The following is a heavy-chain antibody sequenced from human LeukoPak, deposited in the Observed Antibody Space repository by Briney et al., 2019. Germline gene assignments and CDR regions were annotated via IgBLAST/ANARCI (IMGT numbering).Heavy chain of an antibody. D-gene: IGHD6-19*01. J-gene: IGHJ4*02. Sequence: SGGSLRLSCAASGFTFSRYWMYWVRQAPGKGLVWVSRINSDGISTNYADSVKGRFTISRDNAENTLYLQMNSLRAEDTAVYYCATSRSSGPYSFDYWGQGTLVTVSS. V-gene: IGHV3-74*01. CDR2: INSDGIST. CDR3: ATSRSSGPYSFDY. CDR1: GFTFSRYW.